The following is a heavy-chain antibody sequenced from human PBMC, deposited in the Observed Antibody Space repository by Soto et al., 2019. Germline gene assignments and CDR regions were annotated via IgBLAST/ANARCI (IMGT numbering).Heavy chain of an antibody. V-gene: IGHV1-8*01. CDR1: GYTFTSYD. D-gene: IGHD3-3*01. CDR3: AASSDYDFWSGYHNHGMDV. J-gene: IGHJ6*02. Sequence: QVQLVQSGAEVKKPGASVKVSCKASGYTFTSYDINWVRQATGQGLEWMGWMNPNSGKTGYAKKLQGRVTMTSYDARSPAYMELSSLRSEDTAVYYCAASSDYDFWSGYHNHGMDVWGQGTTVTVSS. CDR2: MNPNSGKT.